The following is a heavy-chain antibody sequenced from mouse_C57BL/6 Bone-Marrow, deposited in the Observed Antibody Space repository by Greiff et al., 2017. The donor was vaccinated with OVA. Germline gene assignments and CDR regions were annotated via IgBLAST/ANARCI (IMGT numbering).Heavy chain of an antibody. V-gene: IGHV1-63*01. CDR1: GYTFTNYW. CDR2: IYPGGGYT. J-gene: IGHJ1*03. CDR3: ARGSNYAWDFDV. D-gene: IGHD2-5*01. Sequence: VQLKESGAELVRPGTSVKMSCKASGYTFTNYWIGWAKQRPGHGLEWIGDIYPGGGYTNYNEKFKGKATLTADKSSSTAYMQFSSLTSEDSAIYDCARGSNYAWDFDVWGTGSTGTVSS.